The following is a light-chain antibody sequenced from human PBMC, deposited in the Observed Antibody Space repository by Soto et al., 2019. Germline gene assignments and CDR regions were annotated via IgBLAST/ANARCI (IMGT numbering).Light chain of an antibody. Sequence: DIQLTQSPSFLSASVGDRVTITCRASQAISSFLAWYQHNPGKAPKLLIYAASTLQNGVPSSFSGSGAGTEFTLTISSLQPEDFATYYCQRLNEYRYTVGQGTKVQIK. CDR2: AAS. CDR1: QAISSF. V-gene: IGKV1-9*01. CDR3: QRLNEYRYT. J-gene: IGKJ2*01.